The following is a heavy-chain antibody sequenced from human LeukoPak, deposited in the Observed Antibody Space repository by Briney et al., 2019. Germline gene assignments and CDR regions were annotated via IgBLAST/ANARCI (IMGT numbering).Heavy chain of an antibody. CDR3: ATGGGIAVAHA. CDR2: IYYSGST. CDR1: GGSISSGGYY. D-gene: IGHD6-19*01. J-gene: IGHJ4*02. Sequence: SETLSLTCTVSGGSISSGGYYWSWIRQHPGKGLEWIGYIYYSGSTDYNPSLKSRVTIFVHTSDNQFSLKLSSVTAADTAAYYCATGGGIAVAHAWGQGIVVTVSS. V-gene: IGHV4-39*01.